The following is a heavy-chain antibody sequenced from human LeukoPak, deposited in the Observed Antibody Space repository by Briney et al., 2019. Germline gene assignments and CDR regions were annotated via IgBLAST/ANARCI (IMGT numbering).Heavy chain of an antibody. D-gene: IGHD3-10*01. CDR2: IKQDGSEK. CDR3: AKVAELWFGEYDH. V-gene: IGHV3-7*01. Sequence: PGGSLRLSCAASGFTFSSYWMSWVHQALGKGLEWVANIKQDGSEKYYVDSVKGRFTISRDNAKNSLYLQMNSLRAEDTAVYYCAKVAELWFGEYDHWGQGTLVTVSS. J-gene: IGHJ4*02. CDR1: GFTFSSYW.